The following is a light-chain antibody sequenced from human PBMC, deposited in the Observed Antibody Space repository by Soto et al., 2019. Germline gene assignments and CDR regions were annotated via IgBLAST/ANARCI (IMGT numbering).Light chain of an antibody. CDR3: SSYTTRSSVV. J-gene: IGLJ2*01. V-gene: IGLV2-14*01. CDR1: SGDVGGYNY. CDR2: EVS. Sequence: QSALTQPAFVSGSPGQSITISCTGTSGDVGGYNYVSWYQQYPGKAPKLMIYEVSNRPSGVSNRFSGSKSGNTASLTISGLQAEDEATYYCSSYTTRSSVVFGGGTKVTVL.